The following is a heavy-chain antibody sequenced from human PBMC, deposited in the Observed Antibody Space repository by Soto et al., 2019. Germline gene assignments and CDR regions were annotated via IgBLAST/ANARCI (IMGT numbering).Heavy chain of an antibody. CDR3: STSPKGYNSNYFDH. CDR2: IGYTGFT. J-gene: IGHJ4*02. D-gene: IGHD1-20*01. CDR1: GASFSGCYCY. V-gene: IGHV4-39*02. Sequence: PXATLSLTCAVSGASFSGCYCYWAWLRPSPRKGPEWMGRIGYTGFTSNTPSLESRVSVSVETSNTHFSLKLSAVTAADAAVYYCSTSPKGYNSNYFDHWGQGALVTVSS.